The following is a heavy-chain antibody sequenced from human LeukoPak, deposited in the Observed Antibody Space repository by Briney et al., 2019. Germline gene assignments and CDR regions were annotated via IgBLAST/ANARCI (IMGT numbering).Heavy chain of an antibody. CDR3: ARDRNMVRGVIPGLVDY. D-gene: IGHD3-10*01. J-gene: IGHJ4*02. V-gene: IGHV4-34*01. Sequence: SETLSLTCAVYGGSFSGYYWSWIRQPPGKGLEWIGEINHSGSTNYNPSLKSRVTISVDTSKNQFSLKLSSVTAADTAVYYRARDRNMVRGVIPGLVDYWGQGTLVTVSS. CDR1: GGSFSGYY. CDR2: INHSGST.